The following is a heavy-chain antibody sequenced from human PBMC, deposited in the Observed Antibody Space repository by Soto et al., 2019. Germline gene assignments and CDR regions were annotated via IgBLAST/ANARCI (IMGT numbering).Heavy chain of an antibody. CDR2: ISHDGSNK. D-gene: IGHD3-22*01. Sequence: GGSLRLSCVDSGFTFSSYAMHWVRQAPGKGLQWVAVISHDGSNKYYADSVKGRFTISRDNSKNTLYLQMNSLRAEDTAVYYCAIVGHPDGISCYEDFDYWGKGTTVTVSS. V-gene: IGHV3-30-3*01. J-gene: IGHJ4*03. CDR1: GFTFSSYA. CDR3: AIVGHPDGISCYEDFDY.